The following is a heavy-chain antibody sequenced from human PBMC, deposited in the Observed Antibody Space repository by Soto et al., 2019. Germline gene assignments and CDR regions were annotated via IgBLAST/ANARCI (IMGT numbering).Heavy chain of an antibody. D-gene: IGHD3-10*01. CDR3: ARRWGEGRVDY. CDR1: GGSISSSNW. Sequence: QVQLQESGPGLVKPSGTLSLTCAVSGGSISSSNWWSWVRQPPGKGLEWIGEIYHSGNTNYNPSPTCRLSMAVDKSRTQFSLKLSSATAADTAVYYCARRWGEGRVDYWGQGTLVTVSS. V-gene: IGHV4-4*02. J-gene: IGHJ4*02. CDR2: IYHSGNT.